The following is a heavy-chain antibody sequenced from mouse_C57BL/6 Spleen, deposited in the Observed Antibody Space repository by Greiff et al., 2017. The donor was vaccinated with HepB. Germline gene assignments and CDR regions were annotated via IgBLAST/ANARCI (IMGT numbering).Heavy chain of an antibody. CDR3: SNFDY. V-gene: IGHV6-3*01. J-gene: IGHJ4*01. D-gene: IGHD4-1*01. Sequence: EVQLQESGGGLVQPGGSMKLSCVASGFTFSNYWMNWVRQSPEKGLEWVAQIRLKSDNYATHYAESVKGRFTISRDDSKSSVYLQMNNLRAEDTGIYYCSNFDYWGQGTSVTVSS. CDR2: IRLKSDNYAT. CDR1: GFTFSNYW.